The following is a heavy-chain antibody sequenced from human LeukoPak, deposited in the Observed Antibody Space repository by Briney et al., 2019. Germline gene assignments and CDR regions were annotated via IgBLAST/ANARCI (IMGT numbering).Heavy chain of an antibody. J-gene: IGHJ6*03. CDR2: ICNSGST. Sequence: SETLSLTCTGSGGAISGGAYCWSWIRQHPGKGLEWIGFICNSGSTDYNPSLKTRATISVDMSNSQFSLKLRSVTAADTAVYYCARDEAGARFGAYYMDVWGKGTTATVSS. CDR1: GGAISGGAYC. CDR3: ARDEAGARFGAYYMDV. D-gene: IGHD3-10*01. V-gene: IGHV4-31*03.